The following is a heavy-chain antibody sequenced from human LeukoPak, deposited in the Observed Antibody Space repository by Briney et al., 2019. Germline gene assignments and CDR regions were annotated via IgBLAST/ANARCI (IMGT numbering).Heavy chain of an antibody. CDR3: ATSVAGTSPLDY. CDR1: GFTFGDYA. D-gene: IGHD6-19*01. Sequence: QAGGSLRLSCTASGFTFGDYAMSWVRQAPGKGLEWVSGISWNSGSIGYADSVKGRFTISRDNAKNSLYLQMNSLRAEDMALYYCATSVAGTSPLDYWGQGTLVTVSS. CDR2: ISWNSGSI. V-gene: IGHV3-9*03. J-gene: IGHJ4*02.